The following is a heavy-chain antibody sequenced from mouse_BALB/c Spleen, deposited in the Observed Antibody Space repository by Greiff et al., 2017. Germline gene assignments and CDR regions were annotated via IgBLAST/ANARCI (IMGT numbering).Heavy chain of an antibody. CDR2: INPSNGRT. D-gene: IGHD2-4*01. J-gene: IGHJ3*01. CDR3: ARGDYDYDGAFAY. CDR1: GYTFTSYW. V-gene: IGHV1S81*02. Sequence: VQLQQSGAELVKPGASVKLSCKASGYTFTSYWMHWVKQRPGQGLEWIGEINPSNGRTNYNEKFKSKATLTVDKSSSTAYMQLSSLTSEDSAVYYCARGDYDYDGAFAYWGQGTLVTVSA.